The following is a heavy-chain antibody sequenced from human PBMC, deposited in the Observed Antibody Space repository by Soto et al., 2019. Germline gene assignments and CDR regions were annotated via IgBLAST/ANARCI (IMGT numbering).Heavy chain of an antibody. CDR1: GYTFTIYD. V-gene: IGHV1-8*01. CDR2: MNPNSGNT. CDR3: ARDPPLPTPNWFDP. Sequence: ASVKVSWKTSGYTFTIYDINWVRQATGQGLEWMGWMNPNSGNTGYGQKFQGRLSMTRDNSISTAYMELSSLRSEDSAVYYCARDPPLPTPNWFDPWGQGTLVTVSS. J-gene: IGHJ5*02.